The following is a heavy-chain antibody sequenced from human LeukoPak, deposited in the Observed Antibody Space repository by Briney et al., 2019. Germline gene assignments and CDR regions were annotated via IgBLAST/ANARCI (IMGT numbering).Heavy chain of an antibody. D-gene: IGHD6-13*01. CDR3: ARAYSSSWYDF. Sequence: GGSLRPSCAASGFTFSSYAMSWVRQAPGKGLEWVSGISSSGSGGSTYYADSVKGRFTISRDNSKNTLYLQINGVRAEDTAVYYCARAYSSSWYDFWGQGTLVTVSS. CDR2: ISSSGSGGST. V-gene: IGHV3-23*01. CDR1: GFTFSSYA. J-gene: IGHJ5*01.